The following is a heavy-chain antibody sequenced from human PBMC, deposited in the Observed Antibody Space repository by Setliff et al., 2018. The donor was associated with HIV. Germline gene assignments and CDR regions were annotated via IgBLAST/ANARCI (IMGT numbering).Heavy chain of an antibody. V-gene: IGHV4-59*11. Sequence: SETLSLTCTVSYGPISGHYWTWIRQPPGKGLEWIGYIHHSGGTQYNPSLMSRLTMSVDSSKNQFSLSLSSVTAADTAVYYCARLPDINSWPFDYWARGTLVTVSS. CDR2: IHHSGGT. CDR3: ARLPDINSWPFDY. J-gene: IGHJ4*02. D-gene: IGHD6-13*01. CDR1: YGPISGHY.